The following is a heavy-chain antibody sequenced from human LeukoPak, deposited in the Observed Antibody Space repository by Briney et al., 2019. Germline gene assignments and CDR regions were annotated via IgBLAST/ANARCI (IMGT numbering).Heavy chain of an antibody. CDR3: ASLPRGTYELQH. J-gene: IGHJ1*01. CDR1: GDSISSSSYY. CDR2: IYYSGST. V-gene: IGHV4-39*01. Sequence: SQTLSLTCTVSGDSISSSSYYWGWIRQPPGKGLEWIGSIYYSGSTYYNPSLKSRVTISVDTSKNQFSLKLSSVTAAVTAVYYCASLPRGTYELQHWGQGTLVTVSS. D-gene: IGHD3-16*01.